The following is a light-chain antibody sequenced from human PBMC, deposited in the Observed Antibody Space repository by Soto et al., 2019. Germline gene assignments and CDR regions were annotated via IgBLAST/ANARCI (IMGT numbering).Light chain of an antibody. Sequence: SVLTQYTGTVSLSPGESATLSCRASQSVSSSYLAWYQQKPGQAPRLLIYDASTRATGIPARFSGSGSGTDFTLTITSLEPEDFAVYYCQQRSNWPPTFGQGTKVDI. V-gene: IGKV3D-20*02. CDR2: DAS. J-gene: IGKJ1*01. CDR1: QSVSSSY. CDR3: QQRSNWPPT.